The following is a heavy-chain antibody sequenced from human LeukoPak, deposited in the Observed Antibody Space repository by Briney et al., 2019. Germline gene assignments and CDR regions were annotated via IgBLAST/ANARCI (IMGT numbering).Heavy chain of an antibody. D-gene: IGHD5-18*01. CDR3: ARDEGGYSYGRVDY. J-gene: IGHJ4*02. V-gene: IGHV1-69*05. Sequence: ASVKVSCKASGCTFSSYAISWVRQAPGQGLEWMGRIIPIFGTANYAQKFQGRVTITTDESTSTAYMELSSLRSGDTAVYYCARDEGGYSYGRVDYWGQGTLVTVSS. CDR1: GCTFSSYA. CDR2: IIPIFGTA.